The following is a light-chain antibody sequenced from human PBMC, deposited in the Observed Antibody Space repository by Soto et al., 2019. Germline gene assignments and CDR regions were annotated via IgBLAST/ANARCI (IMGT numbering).Light chain of an antibody. CDR3: SACTSISDVV. CDR1: SNDIGAYNY. CDR2: DVT. J-gene: IGLJ2*01. Sequence: QSALTQPASVSGSPGQSITISCAGTSNDIGAYNYVSWYQQHPGQAPKLLIYDVTNRPSGVSDRCSGSKSGSTASLTISGLQPEDEADYHCSACTSISDVVFGGGTKLTVL. V-gene: IGLV2-14*03.